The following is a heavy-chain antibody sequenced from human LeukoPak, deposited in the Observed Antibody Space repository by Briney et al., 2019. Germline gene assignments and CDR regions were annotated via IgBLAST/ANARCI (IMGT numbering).Heavy chain of an antibody. D-gene: IGHD5-24*01. CDR1: GYTFTSYG. CDR2: ISAYNGNT. J-gene: IGHJ3*02. Sequence: ASVKVSCKASGYTFTSYGISRVRQAPGQGLEWMGWISAYNGNTNYAQKLQGRVTMTTDTSTSTAYMELRSLRSDDTAVYYCARVIGGGWLQSLAGHNRHDAFDIWGQGTMVTVSS. CDR3: ARVIGGGWLQSLAGHNRHDAFDI. V-gene: IGHV1-18*01.